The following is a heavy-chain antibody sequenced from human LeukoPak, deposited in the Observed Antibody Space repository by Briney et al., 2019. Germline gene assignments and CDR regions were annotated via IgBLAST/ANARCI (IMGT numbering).Heavy chain of an antibody. Sequence: SETLSLTCTVSGGSISSSSYYWGWIRQPPGKGLEWIGSIYYSGSTYYNPSLKSRVTISVDTSKNQFSLKLSSVTAADTAVYYCARASKSTLPYYYMDVWGKGTTVTISS. D-gene: IGHD2-2*01. CDR3: ARASKSTLPYYYMDV. J-gene: IGHJ6*03. V-gene: IGHV4-39*07. CDR1: GGSISSSSYY. CDR2: IYYSGST.